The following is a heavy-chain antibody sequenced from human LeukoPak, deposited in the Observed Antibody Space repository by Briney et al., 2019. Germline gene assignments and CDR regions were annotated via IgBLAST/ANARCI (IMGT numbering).Heavy chain of an antibody. CDR1: GFTFSDYY. V-gene: IGHV3-11*01. CDR3: AKVVRITMIVADFFDY. Sequence: KAGGSLRLSCAASGFTFSDYYMSWIRQAPGKGLEWVSYISSSGSTIYYADSVKGRFTISRDNAKNSLYLQMNSLRAEDTAVYYCAKVVRITMIVADFFDYWGQGTLVTVSS. J-gene: IGHJ4*02. D-gene: IGHD3-22*01. CDR2: ISSSGSTI.